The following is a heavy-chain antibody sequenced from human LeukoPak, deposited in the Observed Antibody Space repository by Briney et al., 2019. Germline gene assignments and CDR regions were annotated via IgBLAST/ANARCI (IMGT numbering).Heavy chain of an antibody. V-gene: IGHV3-13*01. Sequence: PGGSLRLSCAASGFTFSTSDLHWVRQGTGKSLEWVSAIGAGGDTYYSDSVKGRSTISRENAKNSLYLQMNSLRAGGTAVYYCVREISQGAAVGKYNWYFDLWGRGTPVTVSS. D-gene: IGHD6-13*01. J-gene: IGHJ2*01. CDR3: VREISQGAAVGKYNWYFDL. CDR1: GFTFSTSD. CDR2: IGAGGDT.